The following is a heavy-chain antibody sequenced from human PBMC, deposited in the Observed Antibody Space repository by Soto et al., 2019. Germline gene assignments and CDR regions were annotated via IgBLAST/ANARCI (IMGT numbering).Heavy chain of an antibody. CDR1: GYTFTGYY. J-gene: IGHJ4*02. V-gene: IGHV1-2*02. CDR3: ARVREGGEAAAGTGFDY. CDR2: INPNSGGT. D-gene: IGHD6-13*01. Sequence: QVQLVQSGAEVKKPGASVKVSCKASGYTFTGYYMHWVRQAPGQGLGWMGWINPNSGGTNYAQKFQGRVTMTRDTSISTAYMELSRLRSDDTAVYYCARVREGGEAAAGTGFDYWGQGTLVTVSS.